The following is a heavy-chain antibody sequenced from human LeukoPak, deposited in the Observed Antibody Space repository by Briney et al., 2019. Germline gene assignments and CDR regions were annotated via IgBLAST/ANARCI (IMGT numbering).Heavy chain of an antibody. CDR2: ITSNGGSP. D-gene: IGHD2-15*01. CDR3: AREYCSGGDCQYYFDY. CDR1: GFTFSSYA. V-gene: IGHV3-64*01. J-gene: IGHJ4*02. Sequence: GGSLRLPCAASGFTFSSYAMHWVRQAPGQGLEYVSAITSNGGSPYYANSVRGRFTISRDNSKNTLYLQMGSLRAEDMAVYYCAREYCSGGDCQYYFDYWGQGTLVTVSS.